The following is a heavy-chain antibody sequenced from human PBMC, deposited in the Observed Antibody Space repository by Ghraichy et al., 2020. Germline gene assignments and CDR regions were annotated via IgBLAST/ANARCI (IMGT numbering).Heavy chain of an antibody. CDR2: INPNSGGT. CDR3: AREAVAGTQYYGMDV. Sequence: ASVKVSCKASGSHFTGPYMYWVRQSRGQRLERMGWINPNSGGTNYAQKFQGRVTMTRDTSISTAYMELSRLRSDDTTVYYCAREAVAGTQYYGMDVWGQGTTDTV. J-gene: IGHJ6*02. D-gene: IGHD6-19*01. CDR1: GSHFTGPY. V-gene: IGHV1-2*02.